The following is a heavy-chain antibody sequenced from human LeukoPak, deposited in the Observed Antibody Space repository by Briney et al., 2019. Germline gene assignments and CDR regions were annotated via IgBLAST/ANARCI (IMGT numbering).Heavy chain of an antibody. CDR1: GYTFTGYY. J-gene: IGHJ4*02. V-gene: IGHV1-2*06. CDR3: AKGPSGSDY. D-gene: IGHD3-10*01. Sequence: GASVKVSCKVSGYTFTGYYLHWLRQAPGQGLEWMGRINPSGGGTNYAQKFQGRVTMTRDTFISTAYMDLSSLRSDDTAVYYCAKGPSGSDYWGQGTLVTVSS. CDR2: INPSGGGT.